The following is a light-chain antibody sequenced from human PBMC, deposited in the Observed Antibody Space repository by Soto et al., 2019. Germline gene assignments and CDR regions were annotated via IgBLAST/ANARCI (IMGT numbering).Light chain of an antibody. V-gene: IGKV3-20*01. CDR2: GAS. CDR1: QSVSSSY. CDR3: QQYGSSGYT. J-gene: IGKJ2*01. Sequence: DIVLTQSPGTLSLSPGERATLSCRASQSVSSSYFAWYQQKPGQAPRLLIYGASSRATGSPDRFSGSGAGTVFTLTISRLKHEVFAVYYCQQYGSSGYTFGQGTKLEIK.